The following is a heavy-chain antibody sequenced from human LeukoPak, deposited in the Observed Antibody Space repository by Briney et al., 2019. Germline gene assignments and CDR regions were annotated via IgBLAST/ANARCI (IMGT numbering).Heavy chain of an antibody. Sequence: TSSETLSLTCTVSGGSISSGSYYWSWIRQPAGKGLEWIGRIYTSGSTNYNPSLKSRVTIPVDTSKNQFSLKLSSVTAADTAVYYCARDRYCSSTSCYNFDYWGQGTLVTVSS. CDR1: GGSISSGSYY. V-gene: IGHV4-61*02. CDR3: ARDRYCSSTSCYNFDY. J-gene: IGHJ4*02. CDR2: IYTSGST. D-gene: IGHD2-2*02.